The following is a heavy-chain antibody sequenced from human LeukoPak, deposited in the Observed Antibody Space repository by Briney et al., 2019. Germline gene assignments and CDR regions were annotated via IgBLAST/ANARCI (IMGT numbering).Heavy chain of an antibody. D-gene: IGHD6-13*01. Sequence: SETLSLTCTVSGGSISSYYWSWIRQPPGKGLEWIGYIYYSGSTNYNPSLKSRVTISVDTSKNQFSLKLSSVTAADTAVYYCASAIAAAVPFFDYWGQGTLVTVSS. J-gene: IGHJ4*02. CDR2: IYYSGST. CDR3: ASAIAAAVPFFDY. V-gene: IGHV4-59*08. CDR1: GGSISSYY.